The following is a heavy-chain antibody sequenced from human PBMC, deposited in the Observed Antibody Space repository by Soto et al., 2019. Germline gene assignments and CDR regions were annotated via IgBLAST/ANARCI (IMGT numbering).Heavy chain of an antibody. V-gene: IGHV3-30*18. CDR3: SKDAKKYNYYNNGMDV. Sequence: QVQLVESGGGVVQPGRSLRLSCAASGFTFSIYGMHWVLQAPGKGLELVALISYDGSTKFYADSVKGRFTISRDNSKSTLILEMNSPSAEDTAVYFCSKDAKKYNYYNNGMDVWGQGATVTVSS. D-gene: IGHD1-1*01. CDR2: ISYDGSTK. CDR1: GFTFSIYG. J-gene: IGHJ6*02.